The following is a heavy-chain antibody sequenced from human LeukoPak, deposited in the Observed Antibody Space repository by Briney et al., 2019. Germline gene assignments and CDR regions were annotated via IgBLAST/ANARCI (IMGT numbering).Heavy chain of an antibody. D-gene: IGHD6-6*01. CDR3: ATYSSSSGSFYYYMDV. V-gene: IGHV1-8*01. CDR2: MNPNSGNT. J-gene: IGHJ6*03. Sequence: GASVKVSCKASGYTFTSYDINWVRQATGQGLEWMGWMNPNSGNTGYAQKFQGRVTMTRNTSISTAYMELSSLRSEDTAVYYRATYSSSSGSFYYYMDVWGKGTTVTVSS. CDR1: GYTFTSYD.